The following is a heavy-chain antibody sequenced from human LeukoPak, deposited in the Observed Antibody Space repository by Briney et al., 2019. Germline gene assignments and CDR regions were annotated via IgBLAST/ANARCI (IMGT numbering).Heavy chain of an antibody. CDR3: ARDYDFGEPGWYFDL. CDR1: GFTFSSYA. Sequence: GGSLRLSCAASGFTFSSYAMSWVRQAPGKGLEWVSAISGSGGSTYYADSVKGRFTISRDNAKNSLYLQMNSLRAEDTAVYYCARDYDFGEPGWYFDLWGRGALVTVSS. J-gene: IGHJ2*01. V-gene: IGHV3-23*01. CDR2: ISGSGGST. D-gene: IGHD3-3*01.